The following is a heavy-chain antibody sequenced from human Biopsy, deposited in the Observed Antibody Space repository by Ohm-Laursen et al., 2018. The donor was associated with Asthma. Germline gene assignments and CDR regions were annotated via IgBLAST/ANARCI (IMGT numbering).Heavy chain of an antibody. J-gene: IGHJ4*02. V-gene: IGHV3-23*01. CDR1: GFTFSSYA. Sequence: SLRLSCAPFGFTFSSYAMSWVRQAPGKGLERVSAISGSGGSTYYADSVKGRFTISRDNSKNTLYLQVNSLSAEDTAVYYCAKDRDYDILTGPPGFDYWGQGTLVTVSS. CDR2: ISGSGGST. CDR3: AKDRDYDILTGPPGFDY. D-gene: IGHD3-9*01.